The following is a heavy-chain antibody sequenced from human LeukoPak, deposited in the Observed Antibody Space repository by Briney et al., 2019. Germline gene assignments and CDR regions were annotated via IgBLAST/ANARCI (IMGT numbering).Heavy chain of an antibody. CDR2: MNPNSGNT. Sequence: GASVKVSCKASGYTFTGYYMHWVRQAPGQGLEWMGWMNPNSGNTGYAQKFQGRVTMTRNTSISTAYMELSSLRSEDTAVYYCARALSGYDSYYYMDVWGKGTTVTVSS. CDR3: ARALSGYDSYYYMDV. V-gene: IGHV1-8*02. D-gene: IGHD5-12*01. J-gene: IGHJ6*03. CDR1: GYTFTGYY.